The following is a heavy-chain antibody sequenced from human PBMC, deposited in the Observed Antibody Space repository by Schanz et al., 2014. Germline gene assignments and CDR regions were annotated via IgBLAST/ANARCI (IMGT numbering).Heavy chain of an antibody. CDR3: ARDRGGDYYDYFWGSYRFTYFDS. J-gene: IGHJ4*02. CDR1: RHSFSSSNW. Sequence: QVQLQESGPGLVKPSETLSLTCVVSRHSFSSSNWWGWIRQPPGKGLEWIGYIYYSGNIYCNSSLKSRVTMSVDTSKNQISLKLNSVTAADTAVYYCARDRGGDYYDYFWGSYRFTYFDSWGQGTLVTVSS. V-gene: IGHV4-28*03. D-gene: IGHD3-16*02. CDR2: IYYSGNI.